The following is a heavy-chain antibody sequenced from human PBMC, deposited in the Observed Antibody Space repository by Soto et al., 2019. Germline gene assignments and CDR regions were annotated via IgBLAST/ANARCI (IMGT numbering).Heavy chain of an antibody. Sequence: EVQLVASGGGLVQPGGSLRLSCAASGFTFSSYSMNWVRQAPGKGLEWVSYISSSSSTIYYADSVKGRFTSSRDNSKNTLYLQMSSLRAEDTAVYYCTKSVYNWNDGFFDYWGQGTLVTVSS. D-gene: IGHD1-1*01. CDR3: TKSVYNWNDGFFDY. CDR2: ISSSSSTI. CDR1: GFTFSSYS. V-gene: IGHV3-48*01. J-gene: IGHJ4*02.